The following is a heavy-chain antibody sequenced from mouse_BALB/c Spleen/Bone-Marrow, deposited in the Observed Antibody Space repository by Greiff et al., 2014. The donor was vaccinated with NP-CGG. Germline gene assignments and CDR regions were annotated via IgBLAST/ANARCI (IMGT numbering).Heavy chain of an antibody. D-gene: IGHD1-1*01. J-gene: IGHJ4*01. CDR3: DRGAYGFAMDY. V-gene: IGHV14-3*02. CDR1: GFNIQNTY. Sequence: EVQLQQSGAELVKPGASVKLSCTASGFNIQNTYILWVKQRPEQGLEWIGRIDPANGNTKYDPKFQDKATITADTSSNTAYLQLTSLTSEDTAVYYCDRGAYGFAMDYWGQGTSVTVSA. CDR2: IDPANGNT.